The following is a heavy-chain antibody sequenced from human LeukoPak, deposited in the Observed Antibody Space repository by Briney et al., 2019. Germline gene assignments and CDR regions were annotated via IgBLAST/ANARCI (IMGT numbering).Heavy chain of an antibody. CDR2: INDDSSDI. J-gene: IGHJ4*02. CDR1: GFTFSLYA. CDR3: ARDTFQPGLIDS. D-gene: IGHD2-2*01. V-gene: IGHV3-21*05. Sequence: SGGSLRLSCAASGFTFSLYAMNWVRQAPGKGLEWVSYINDDSSDIHYAGSVRGRFTISRDDARKTLYLQLSSLRVEDTAVYYCARDTFQPGLIDSWGQGTPVTVSS.